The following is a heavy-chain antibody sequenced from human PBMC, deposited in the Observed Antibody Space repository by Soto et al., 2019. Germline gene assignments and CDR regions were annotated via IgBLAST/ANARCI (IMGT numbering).Heavy chain of an antibody. CDR1: GYSFTSYW. D-gene: IGHD6-13*01. J-gene: IGHJ4*02. CDR3: ASHEAAAGPYYFDY. V-gene: IGHV5-10-1*01. CDR2: IDPSDSYT. Sequence: GESLKISCKGSGYSFTSYWISWVCQVPGKGLEWMGRIDPSDSYTNYSPSFQGHVTISADKSIGTAYLQWSSLKASDTAMYYCASHEAAAGPYYFDYWGQGTLVTVSS.